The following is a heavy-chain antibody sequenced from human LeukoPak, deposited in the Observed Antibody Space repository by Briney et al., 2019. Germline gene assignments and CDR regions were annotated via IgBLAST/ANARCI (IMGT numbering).Heavy chain of an antibody. D-gene: IGHD3-10*01. J-gene: IGHJ4*02. CDR1: GFTFSSYG. CDR3: ANAQQPYGSGSARN. V-gene: IGHV3-33*06. CDR2: IWYDGSNK. Sequence: GGSLRLSCAASGFTFSSYGMHWVRQAPGKGLEWVEVIWYDGSNKYYADSVKGRFTISRDNSKNTLYLQMNSLRAEDTAVYYCANAQQPYGSGSARNWGQGTLVTVSS.